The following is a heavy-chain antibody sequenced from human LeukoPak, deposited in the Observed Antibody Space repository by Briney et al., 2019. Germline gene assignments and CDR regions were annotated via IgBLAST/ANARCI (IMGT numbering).Heavy chain of an antibody. CDR3: ARGKYNIVVVPAAIMSWFDP. D-gene: IGHD2-2*01. V-gene: IGHV4-59*06. CDR2: IYYSGST. J-gene: IGHJ5*02. CDR1: GDSISNYY. Sequence: PSETLSLTCTVSGDSISNYYWSWIRQHPGKGLEWIGYIYYSGSTYYNPSLKSRVTISVDTSKNQFSLKLSSVTAADTAVYYCARGKYNIVVVPAAIMSWFDPWGQGTLVTVSS.